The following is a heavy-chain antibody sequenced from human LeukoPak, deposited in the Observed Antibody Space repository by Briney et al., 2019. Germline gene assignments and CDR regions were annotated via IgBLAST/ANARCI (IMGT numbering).Heavy chain of an antibody. CDR2: IYYSGST. V-gene: IGHV4-59*08. CDR3: ARHRGDYYYYGMDV. Sequence: SETLSLTCTVSGGSISSYYWSWIRQPPGKGLEWIGYIYYSGSTNYNPSLKSRVTISVDTSKNQFSLKLGPVTAADTAVYYCARHRGDYYYYGMDVWGQGTTVTVSS. CDR1: GGSISSYY. J-gene: IGHJ6*02.